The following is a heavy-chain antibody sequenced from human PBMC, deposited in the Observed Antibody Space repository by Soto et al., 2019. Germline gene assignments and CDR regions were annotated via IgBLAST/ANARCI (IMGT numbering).Heavy chain of an antibody. V-gene: IGHV4-59*01. Sequence: EQLQESGPRLVKPSETLSLTCSVSGGSISNYHWSWIRQPPGKGLEWIGYISYTGSTNYSPSLKSRVTMLLAPSKKQFSLKLSSVTAGDTAVYYCARVAADAYWSGYDDYWGQGTLVTVSS. CDR1: GGSISNYH. J-gene: IGHJ4*02. D-gene: IGHD3-3*01. CDR3: ARVAADAYWSGYDDY. CDR2: ISYTGST.